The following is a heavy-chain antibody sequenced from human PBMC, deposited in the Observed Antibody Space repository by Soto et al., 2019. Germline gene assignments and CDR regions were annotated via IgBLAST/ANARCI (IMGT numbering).Heavy chain of an antibody. CDR2: IKQDGSEK. D-gene: IGHD1-1*01. CDR3: ARDVQLERRSIPHA. Sequence: GGSLRLSCAASGFTFSSYWMSWVRQAPGKGLEWVANIKQDGSEKYYVDSVKGRFTISRDNAKNSLYLQMNSLRAEDTAVYYCARDVQLERRSIPHAWGQGTLVTVSS. CDR1: GFTFSSYW. J-gene: IGHJ5*02. V-gene: IGHV3-7*01.